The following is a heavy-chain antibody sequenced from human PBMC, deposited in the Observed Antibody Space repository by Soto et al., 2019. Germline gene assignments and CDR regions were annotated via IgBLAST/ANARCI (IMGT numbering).Heavy chain of an antibody. Sequence: EMQLVESGGGLVQPGMYLRLSCEASGFTFDDYAMYWVRQVPGKGLEWVSGISWNSGRIGYADSVKGRFTISRDNAKNSLYLQMNSLRPEDTALYYCTKARLWGGDGYNSYYYNAMDVWGQGTTVTVSS. V-gene: IGHV3-9*01. CDR3: TKARLWGGDGYNSYYYNAMDV. J-gene: IGHJ6*02. CDR1: GFTFDDYA. D-gene: IGHD3-16*01. CDR2: ISWNSGRI.